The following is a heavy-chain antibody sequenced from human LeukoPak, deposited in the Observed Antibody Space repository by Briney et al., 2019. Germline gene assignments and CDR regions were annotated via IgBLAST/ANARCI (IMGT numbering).Heavy chain of an antibody. CDR2: ISGSGSST. D-gene: IGHD6-25*01. J-gene: IGHJ5*02. CDR3: AKDVRKAAEFDP. Sequence: GGSLRLSCAASGFTLSSYAMSWVRQAPGKGLEWVSAISGSGSSTYYADSVKGRFTISRDNSKNTLYLQMNSLRAEDTAVYYCAKDVRKAAEFDPWGQGTLVTVSS. V-gene: IGHV3-23*01. CDR1: GFTLSSYA.